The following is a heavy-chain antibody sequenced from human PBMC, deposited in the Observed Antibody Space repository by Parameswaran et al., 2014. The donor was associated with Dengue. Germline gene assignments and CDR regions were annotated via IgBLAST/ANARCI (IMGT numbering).Heavy chain of an antibody. CDR3: AKDIVVLGRLLVYYGMDV. CDR2: ISGRGGST. J-gene: IGHJ6*02. Sequence: WIRQPPGKGLEWVSTISGRGGSTYYADSVKGRFTISRDNSKNTLFLQMNSLRAEDTALYYCAKDIVVLGRLLVYYGMDVWGQGTTVTVSS. V-gene: IGHV3-23*01. D-gene: IGHD2-15*01.